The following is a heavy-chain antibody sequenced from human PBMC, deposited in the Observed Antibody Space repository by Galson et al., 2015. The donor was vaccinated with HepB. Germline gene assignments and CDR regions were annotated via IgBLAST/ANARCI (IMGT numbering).Heavy chain of an antibody. CDR2: INHSGST. CDR3: ARGLGPDSFDY. Sequence: SETLSLTCAVYGGSFSGYYWSWIRQPPGKGLEWIGEINHSGSTNYNPSLKSRVTISVDTSKNQFSLKLSSVTAADTAVYYCARGLGPDSFDYWGQGTLVTVSS. CDR1: GGSFSGYY. V-gene: IGHV4-34*01. J-gene: IGHJ4*02.